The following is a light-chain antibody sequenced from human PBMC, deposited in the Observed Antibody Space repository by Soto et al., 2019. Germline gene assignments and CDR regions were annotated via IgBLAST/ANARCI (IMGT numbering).Light chain of an antibody. CDR3: SSYTSSSTLGV. CDR1: SSDVGGYNY. V-gene: IGLV2-14*01. Sequence: QSVLTQPASVSGSPGQSITLSCTGTSSDVGGYNYVSWYQQHPGKAPKLMIYDVSNRPSGVSNRFSGSKSGNTASLTISGLQAEDEADYYCSSYTSSSTLGVFGTGTQLTVL. J-gene: IGLJ1*01. CDR2: DVS.